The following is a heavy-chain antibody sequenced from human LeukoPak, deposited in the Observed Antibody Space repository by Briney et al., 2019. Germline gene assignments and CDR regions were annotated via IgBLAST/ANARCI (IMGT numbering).Heavy chain of an antibody. CDR1: GDTISASFYY. D-gene: IGHD5-18*01. CDR2: IFYSGTT. J-gene: IGHJ6*02. CDR3: ASSPGDTAMVAYYYYGMDV. V-gene: IGHV4-39*07. Sequence: SETLSLTCTVSGDTISASFYYWDWIRQPPGKGLEWIGGIFYSGTTYYNPSLKSRVTMSVDTSKNQFSLKLSSVTAADTAVYYCASSPGDTAMVAYYYYGMDVWGQGTTVTVSS.